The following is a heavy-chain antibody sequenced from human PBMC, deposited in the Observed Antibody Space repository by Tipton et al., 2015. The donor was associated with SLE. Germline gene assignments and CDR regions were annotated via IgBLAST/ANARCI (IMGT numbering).Heavy chain of an antibody. J-gene: IGHJ4*02. CDR1: GFTFSDYY. Sequence: FLRLSCAASGFTFSDYYMSWIRQAPGKGLEWVSYISSSSSYTNYADSVKGRFTISRDNSKNTLYLQMNSLRAEDTAVYYCAKDVEAGHEGYWGQGTLVTVSS. CDR3: AKDVEAGHEGY. D-gene: IGHD5-24*01. CDR2: ISSSSSYT. V-gene: IGHV3-11*05.